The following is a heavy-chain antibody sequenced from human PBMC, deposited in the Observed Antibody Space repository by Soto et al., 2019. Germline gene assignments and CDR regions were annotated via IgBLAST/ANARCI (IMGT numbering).Heavy chain of an antibody. D-gene: IGHD3-16*01. V-gene: IGHV1-18*01. CDR1: GYTFTRYG. Sequence: QVQLVQSGAEVKNPGASVKVSCKASGYTFTRYGIGWARQAPGQGLEWMGWINTYNGNTNYAQNVQGRVTLTTDTPTSTAYTELRSLRSNDTAIYYCEMVDVYVTPIPQDVWGQGTTVIVSS. CDR3: EMVDVYVTPIPQDV. J-gene: IGHJ6*02. CDR2: INTYNGNT.